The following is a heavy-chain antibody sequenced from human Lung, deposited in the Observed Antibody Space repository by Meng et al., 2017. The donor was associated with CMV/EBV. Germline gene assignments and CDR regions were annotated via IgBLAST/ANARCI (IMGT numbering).Heavy chain of an antibody. J-gene: IGHJ6*02. Sequence: ASVXVSCKASGYTFTSYGISWVRQAPGQGLEWMGWISAYNGNTNYAQKLQGRVTMTTDTSTSTAYMELRSLRSDDTAVYYCARDPIRVLRFLERNYDYYGMDVWGQGTTVTVSS. CDR2: ISAYNGNT. CDR3: ARDPIRVLRFLERNYDYYGMDV. CDR1: GYTFTSYG. D-gene: IGHD3-3*01. V-gene: IGHV1-18*01.